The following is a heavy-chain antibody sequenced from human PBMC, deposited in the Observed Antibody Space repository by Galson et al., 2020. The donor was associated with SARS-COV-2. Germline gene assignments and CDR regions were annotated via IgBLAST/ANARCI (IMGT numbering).Heavy chain of an antibody. Sequence: ETSETLSLTCTVSGGSISSGGYYWSWIRQHPGKGLEWIGYIYYSGSTYYNPSLKSRVTISVDTSKNQFSLKLSSVTAADTAVYYCATRPIGVTIFGVAPHYVDYWGEGTLGTVSS. V-gene: IGHV4-31*03. CDR3: ATRPIGVTIFGVAPHYVDY. J-gene: IGHJ4*02. CDR2: IYYSGST. D-gene: IGHD3-3*01. CDR1: GGSISSGGYY.